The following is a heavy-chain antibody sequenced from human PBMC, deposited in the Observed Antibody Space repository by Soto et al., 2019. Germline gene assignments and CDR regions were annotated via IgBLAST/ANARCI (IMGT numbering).Heavy chain of an antibody. J-gene: IGHJ5*02. Sequence: GASVKVSFKASGYTFTSYGISWVRQAPGQGLEWMGWISAYNGNTNYAQKLQGRVTMTTDTSTSTAYMELRSLRSDDTAVYYCARVYGSGSYGDWFEPWGQGTLVTVSS. CDR1: GYTFTSYG. CDR2: ISAYNGNT. CDR3: ARVYGSGSYGDWFEP. D-gene: IGHD3-10*01. V-gene: IGHV1-18*01.